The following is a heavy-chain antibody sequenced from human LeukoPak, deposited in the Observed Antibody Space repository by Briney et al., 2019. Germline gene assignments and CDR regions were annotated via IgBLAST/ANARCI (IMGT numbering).Heavy chain of an antibody. CDR1: GFPFSSSW. V-gene: IGHV3-74*01. CDR3: AARFRDGLDI. J-gene: IGHJ3*02. CDR2: ISGDGGST. Sequence: GGSLRLSCAASGFPFSSSWVHWVRQAPGRGLVWVSRISGDGGSTEYADSVKGRFAISRDNAKNTLYLQMNSLRAEDTAVYYCAARFRDGLDIWGQGTMVTVSS.